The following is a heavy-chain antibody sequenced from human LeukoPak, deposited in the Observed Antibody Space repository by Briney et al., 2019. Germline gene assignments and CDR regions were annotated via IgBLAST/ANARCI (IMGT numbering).Heavy chain of an antibody. CDR1: GGSISSYY. J-gene: IGHJ4*02. Sequence: PSETLSLTCTVTGGSISSYYWSWIRQPPGKGLEWIGYIYYSGSTNYNPSLKSRVTISVDTSKNQFSLKLSSVTAADTAVYYCAVGQYGDPRFDYWGQGTLVTVSS. CDR3: AVGQYGDPRFDY. V-gene: IGHV4-59*01. CDR2: IYYSGST. D-gene: IGHD4-17*01.